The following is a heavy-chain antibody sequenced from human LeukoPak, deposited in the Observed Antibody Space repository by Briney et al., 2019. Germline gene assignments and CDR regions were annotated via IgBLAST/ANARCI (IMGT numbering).Heavy chain of an antibody. CDR3: ARGDYYDSSGYHSDDY. J-gene: IGHJ4*02. CDR2: IKQDGSEK. CDR1: GFTFSSYW. Sequence: SGGSLRLSCAASGFTFSSYWMSWVRQAPGKGLEWVANIKQDGSEKYYVDSVKGRFTIPRDNAKNSLYLQMNSLRAEDTAVYYCARGDYYDSSGYHSDDYWGQGTLVTVSS. D-gene: IGHD3-22*01. V-gene: IGHV3-7*01.